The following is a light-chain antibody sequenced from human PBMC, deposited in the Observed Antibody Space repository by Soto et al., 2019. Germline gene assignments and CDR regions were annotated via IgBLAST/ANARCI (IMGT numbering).Light chain of an antibody. J-gene: IGLJ2*01. CDR2: GNS. CDR1: SSNIGAGYY. Sequence: QSVLTQPPSVSGAPGQRVTISCTGSSSNIGAGYYVHWYQQLPGTAPKLLINGNSNRPSGVPDRFSGSKSGTSASLAITGLQAEDEADYYCQSYDSSLSGGDVVFGGGTKLAVL. CDR3: QSYDSSLSGGDVV. V-gene: IGLV1-40*01.